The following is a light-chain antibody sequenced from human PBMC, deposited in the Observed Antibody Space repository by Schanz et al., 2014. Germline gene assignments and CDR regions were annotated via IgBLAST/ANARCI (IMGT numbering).Light chain of an antibody. CDR3: MFYYSDSWV. CDR2: DTT. V-gene: IGLV7-46*01. Sequence: QTVVTQEPSLTVSPGETVTLTCGSSTGAVTSGHYPYWFQQKPGQAPRTLIYDTTNKHSWTPARFSGSLLGGKAALTLSGAQPEDEADYYCMFYYSDSWVFGGGTRLTVL. J-gene: IGLJ3*02. CDR1: TGAVTSGHY.